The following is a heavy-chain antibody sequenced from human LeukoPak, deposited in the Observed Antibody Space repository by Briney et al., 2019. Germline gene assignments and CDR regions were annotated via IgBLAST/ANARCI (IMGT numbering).Heavy chain of an antibody. CDR3: AKDRDSSGSGAFDI. Sequence: GGSLRLSCAASGFTFSSYGMHWVRQAPGKGLEWVAVISYDGSNKYYADSVKGRFTISRDNSKNTLYLQMNSLRAEDTAVYYCAKDRDSSGSGAFDIWGQGTMVTVSS. J-gene: IGHJ3*02. D-gene: IGHD3-22*01. CDR1: GFTFSSYG. CDR2: ISYDGSNK. V-gene: IGHV3-30*18.